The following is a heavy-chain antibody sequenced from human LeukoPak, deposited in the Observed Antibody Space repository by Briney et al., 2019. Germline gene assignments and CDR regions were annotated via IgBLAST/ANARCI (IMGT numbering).Heavy chain of an antibody. Sequence: GASVKVSCKASGGTFSSYAISWVRQAPGQGLEWMGRIIPIFGTANYAQKFQGRVTITTDESTSTAYMELSSLRFEDTAVYYCAREPYSSGWYYFDYWGQGTLVTVSS. CDR2: IIPIFGTA. J-gene: IGHJ4*02. D-gene: IGHD6-19*01. CDR1: GGTFSSYA. V-gene: IGHV1-69*05. CDR3: AREPYSSGWYYFDY.